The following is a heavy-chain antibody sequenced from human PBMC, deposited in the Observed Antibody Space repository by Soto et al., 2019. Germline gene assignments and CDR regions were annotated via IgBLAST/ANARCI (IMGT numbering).Heavy chain of an antibody. V-gene: IGHV3-30-3*01. Sequence: GGSLRLSCAASGFTFSSYAMHWVRQAPGKGLEWVAVISYDGSNKYYADSVKGRFTISRDNSKNTLYLQMNSLRAEDTAVYHCARDGIAAAVHNWFDPWGQGTLVTVS. D-gene: IGHD6-13*01. CDR2: ISYDGSNK. CDR3: ARDGIAAAVHNWFDP. CDR1: GFTFSSYA. J-gene: IGHJ5*02.